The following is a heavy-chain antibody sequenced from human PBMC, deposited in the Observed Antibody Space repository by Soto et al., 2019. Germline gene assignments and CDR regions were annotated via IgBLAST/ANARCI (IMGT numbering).Heavy chain of an antibody. CDR2: IKSTTDGGTT. Sequence: GGSLRLSCAASGFTFSNAWMNWVRQAPGKGLEWVGRIKSTTDGGTTDYAAPVKGRFTVSRDDSKNTLYLQMNSLKTEDTAVYYCTTGGTLTGTTRYYYYGMDVWGQGTTVTVSS. V-gene: IGHV3-15*07. CDR3: TTGGTLTGTTRYYYYGMDV. J-gene: IGHJ6*02. CDR1: GFTFSNAW. D-gene: IGHD1-20*01.